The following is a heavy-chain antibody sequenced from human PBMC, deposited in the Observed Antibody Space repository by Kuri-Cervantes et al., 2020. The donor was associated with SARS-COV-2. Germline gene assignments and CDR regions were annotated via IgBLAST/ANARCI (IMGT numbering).Heavy chain of an antibody. D-gene: IGHD3-10*01. J-gene: IGHJ3*02. CDR3: ARGDYYGSGDAFDI. V-gene: IGHV4-38-2*01. Sequence: ESLKISCAVSGYSISSGYYWGWIRQPPGKGLEWIGSNYHSGSTYYNPSLKSRVTISVDTSKNQFSLKLSSVTAADTAVYYCARGDYYGSGDAFDIWGQGTMVTVSS. CDR1: GYSISSGYY. CDR2: NYHSGST.